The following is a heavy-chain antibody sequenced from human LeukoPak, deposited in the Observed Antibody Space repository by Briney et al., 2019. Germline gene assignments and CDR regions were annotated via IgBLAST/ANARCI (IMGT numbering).Heavy chain of an antibody. Sequence: SGGSLRLSCAASGFTFSSYSMNWVRQAPGKGLEWVSFISSSSSYRYYVDSVKGRFAISRDNAKNSLYLQMNSLRAEDTAVYYCARDETHTAKMEASGMDVWGQGTTVTVSS. CDR3: ARDETHTAKMEASGMDV. CDR2: ISSSSSYR. CDR1: GFTFSSYS. D-gene: IGHD5-18*01. V-gene: IGHV3-21*01. J-gene: IGHJ6*02.